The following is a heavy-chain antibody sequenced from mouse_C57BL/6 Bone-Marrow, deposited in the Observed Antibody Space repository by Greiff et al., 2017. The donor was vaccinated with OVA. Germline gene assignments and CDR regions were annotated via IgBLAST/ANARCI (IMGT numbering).Heavy chain of an antibody. CDR1: GFNIKDDY. Sequence: EVQLQQSGAELVRPGASVKLSCTASGFNIKDDYMHWVKQRPEQGLEWIGWIDPENGDTEYASKFQGKATITADTSSNTAYLQLSSLTSEDTAVYYCARGLPRGNFDYWGQGTTLTVSS. CDR2: IDPENGDT. V-gene: IGHV14-4*01. D-gene: IGHD3-1*01. J-gene: IGHJ2*01. CDR3: ARGLPRGNFDY.